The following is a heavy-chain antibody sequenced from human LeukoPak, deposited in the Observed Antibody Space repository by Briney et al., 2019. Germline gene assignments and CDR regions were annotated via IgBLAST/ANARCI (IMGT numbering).Heavy chain of an antibody. J-gene: IGHJ5*01. CDR2: ISSSSSYI. V-gene: IGHV3-21*01. Sequence: GGSLRLSCAASGFTFSSYSMNWVRQAPGKGLEWVSSISSSSSYIYYADSLKGRFTISRDNAKKSVYLQMNSLRAEDTAVYYCARGALDAATPFDSWGQGTLVTVSS. CDR1: GFTFSSYS. D-gene: IGHD2-15*01. CDR3: ARGALDAATPFDS.